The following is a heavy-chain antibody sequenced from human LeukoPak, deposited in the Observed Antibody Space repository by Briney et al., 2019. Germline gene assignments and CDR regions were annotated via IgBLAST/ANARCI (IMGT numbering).Heavy chain of an antibody. D-gene: IGHD3-16*01. CDR1: GFTFSDYY. Sequence: GGSLRLSCAASGFTFSDYYMSCIRQAPGKGLEWVSYISSSSSTIYYADSVKGRFTISRDNAKNSLYLQMNSLRAEDTAVYYCARDSGGITEDFDYWGQGTLVTVSS. J-gene: IGHJ4*02. CDR3: ARDSGGITEDFDY. CDR2: ISSSSSTI. V-gene: IGHV3-11*04.